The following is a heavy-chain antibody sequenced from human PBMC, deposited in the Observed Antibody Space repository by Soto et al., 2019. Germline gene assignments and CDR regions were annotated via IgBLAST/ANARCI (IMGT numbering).Heavy chain of an antibody. D-gene: IGHD4-17*01. CDR2: ISSSSSYI. CDR3: ARVDEYGDYDAFDI. Sequence: EVQLVESGGGLVKPGGSLRLSCAASGFTFSSYSMNWVRQAPGKGLEWVSSISSSSSYIYYADSVKGRFTISRDNAKNSLYLQMNSLRAEDTAVYYCARVDEYGDYDAFDIWGQGTMVTVSS. CDR1: GFTFSSYS. V-gene: IGHV3-21*01. J-gene: IGHJ3*02.